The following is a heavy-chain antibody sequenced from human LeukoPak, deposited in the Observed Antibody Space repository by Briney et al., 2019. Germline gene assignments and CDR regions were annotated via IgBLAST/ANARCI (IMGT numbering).Heavy chain of an antibody. D-gene: IGHD3-22*01. J-gene: IGHJ4*02. Sequence: GGSLRLSCAASGFTFSSFGMNWVRQAPGKGLEWVSYISSSSSTIYYADSVKGRFTISRDNAKNSLYLQMNSLRAEDTAVYYCAKAIRMYYYDSSGYDYWGQGTLVTVSS. CDR3: AKAIRMYYYDSSGYDY. V-gene: IGHV3-48*01. CDR2: ISSSSSTI. CDR1: GFTFSSFG.